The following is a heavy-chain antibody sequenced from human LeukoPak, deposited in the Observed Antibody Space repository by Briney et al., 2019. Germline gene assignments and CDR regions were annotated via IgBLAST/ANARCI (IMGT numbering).Heavy chain of an antibody. V-gene: IGHV3-43*02. Sequence: HTGGSLRLSCAASGFTFDGHAMHWVRQAPGKGLEWVSVISGDGDRTYYADSVKGRFTVSRDNSKNSLYLQLNSLRSEDTALYYCAKDARPIHLWSIVYYYYYMDVWGKGTAVTVSS. CDR2: ISGDGDRT. D-gene: IGHD5-18*01. CDR1: GFTFDGHA. CDR3: AKDARPIHLWSIVYYYYYMDV. J-gene: IGHJ6*03.